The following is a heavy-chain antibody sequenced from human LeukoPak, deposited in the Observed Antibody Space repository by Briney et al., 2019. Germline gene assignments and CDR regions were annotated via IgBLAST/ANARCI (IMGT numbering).Heavy chain of an antibody. D-gene: IGHD6-13*01. CDR1: GGSINSRSYY. J-gene: IGHJ4*02. Sequence: SETLSLTCTVSGGSINSRSYYWGWIRQPPGKGLEWIGSIYYSGNTYYTPSLKSRVTISVDTSKNQFSLKLSSVTAADTAVYYCARVNRHYRIGYSSSWSWYDYWGQGTLVTVSS. CDR3: ARVNRHYRIGYSSSWSWYDY. V-gene: IGHV4-39*07. CDR2: IYYSGNT.